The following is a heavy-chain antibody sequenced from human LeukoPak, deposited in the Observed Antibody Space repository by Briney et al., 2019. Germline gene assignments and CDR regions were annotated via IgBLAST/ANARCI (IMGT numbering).Heavy chain of an antibody. D-gene: IGHD3-3*01. V-gene: IGHV3-30*02. J-gene: IGHJ6*03. CDR1: GFTFSSYG. Sequence: GGSLRLSCAASGFTFSSYGMHWVRQAPGKGLEWVAFIRYDGGKKYYADSVKGRFTIPRDNAKNSLYLQMNSLRAEDTAVYYCARGASIFGVVIIYYYYMDVWGKGTTVTVSS. CDR3: ARGASIFGVVIIYYYYMDV. CDR2: IRYDGGKK.